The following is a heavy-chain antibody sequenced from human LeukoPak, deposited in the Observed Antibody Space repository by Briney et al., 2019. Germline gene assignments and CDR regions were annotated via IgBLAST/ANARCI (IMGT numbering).Heavy chain of an antibody. J-gene: IGHJ4*02. CDR1: GFTFSSYA. V-gene: IGHV3-30*02. CDR3: AKDCYDFWSGYYTGEGAFDY. CDR2: IRYDGSNK. D-gene: IGHD3-3*01. Sequence: GRSLRLSCAASGFTFSSYAMHWVRQAPGKGLEWVAFIRYDGSNKYYADSVKGRFTISRDNSKNTLYLQMNSLRAEDTAVYYCAKDCYDFWSGYYTGEGAFDYWGQGTLVTVSS.